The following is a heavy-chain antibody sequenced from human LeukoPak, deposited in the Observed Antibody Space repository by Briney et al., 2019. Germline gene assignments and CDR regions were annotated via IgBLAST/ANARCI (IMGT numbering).Heavy chain of an antibody. CDR3: AKVFEGAIL. V-gene: IGHV3-23*01. CDR1: GFTFSSYG. D-gene: IGHD1-26*01. CDR2: ISGSGGST. Sequence: GGSLRLSCAASGFTFSSYGMSWVRRAPGKGLEWVSSISGSGGSTYYADSVKGRFSISRDNSKNTLYVQMSSLRAEDTAVYYCAKVFEGAILWGQGTLVTVSS. J-gene: IGHJ4*02.